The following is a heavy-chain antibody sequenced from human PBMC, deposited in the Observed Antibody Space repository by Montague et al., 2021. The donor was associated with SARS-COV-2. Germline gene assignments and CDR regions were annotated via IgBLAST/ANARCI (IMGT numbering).Heavy chain of an antibody. J-gene: IGHJ4*02. V-gene: IGHV4-39*01. CDR3: ATSGRGVIPGDY. Sequence: SETLSLTCTVSGGSIGTTTYYWGWIRQPPGRGLEWIGSIYYSGSTYYNSSLKSGVTISLDTSKKQFSLELRFVTAADTAIYYCATSGRGVIPGDYWGQGTLVTVSS. D-gene: IGHD3-10*01. CDR2: IYYSGST. CDR1: GGSIGTTTYY.